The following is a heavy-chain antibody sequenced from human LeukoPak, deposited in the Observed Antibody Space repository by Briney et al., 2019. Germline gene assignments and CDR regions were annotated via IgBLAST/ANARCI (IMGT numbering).Heavy chain of an antibody. V-gene: IGHV3-30*02. CDR2: IRYDGSAK. D-gene: IGHD6-13*01. CDR3: ASARSRHSSISF. J-gene: IGHJ4*02. Sequence: GGSLRLSCAASGFTFNNYGMHWVRQAPGKGLEWVAFIRYDGSAKWHADSVKGRFTISRDNPKNTLYLQMNSLRAEDTAVYYCASARSRHSSISFGGQGTLVTVSS. CDR1: GFTFNNYG.